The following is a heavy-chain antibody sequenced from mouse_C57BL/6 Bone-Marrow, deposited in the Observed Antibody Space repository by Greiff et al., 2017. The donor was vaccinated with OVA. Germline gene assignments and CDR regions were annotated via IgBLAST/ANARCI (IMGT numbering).Heavy chain of an antibody. CDR1: GYTFTNYW. D-gene: IGHD2-4*01. CDR3: ARIMDYEGNYAMDY. CDR2: IYPGGGYT. V-gene: IGHV1-63*01. J-gene: IGHJ4*01. Sequence: QVQLQQSGAELVRPGTSVKMSCKASGYTFTNYWIGWAKQRPGHGLEWIGDIYPGGGYTNYNEKFKGKATLTADKSSSTAYMQFSSLTSEDSAIYYCARIMDYEGNYAMDYWGQGTSVTVSS.